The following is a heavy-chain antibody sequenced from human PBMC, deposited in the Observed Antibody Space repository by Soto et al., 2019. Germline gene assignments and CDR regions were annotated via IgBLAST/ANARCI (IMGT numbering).Heavy chain of an antibody. V-gene: IGHV3-66*01. CDR2: IYSGGST. Sequence: GSLRLSCAASGFTVSSNYMSWVRQAPGKGLEWVSVIYSGGSTYYADSVKGRFTISRDNSKNTLYLQMNSLRAEDTAVYYCARVTGAALSTLNWFDPWGQGTLVTVSS. J-gene: IGHJ5*02. CDR3: ARVTGAALSTLNWFDP. CDR1: GFTVSSNY. D-gene: IGHD6-6*01.